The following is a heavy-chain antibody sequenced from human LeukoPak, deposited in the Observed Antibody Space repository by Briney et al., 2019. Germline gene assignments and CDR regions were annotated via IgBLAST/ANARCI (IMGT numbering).Heavy chain of an antibody. CDR3: ARGHIVRVTRHFDY. D-gene: IGHD5-12*01. CDR2: FYSGGST. J-gene: IGHJ4*02. V-gene: IGHV3-53*01. CDR1: GFTVSSNY. Sequence: GGSLRLSCVVSGFTVSSNYMSWVRQAPGKGLEWVSVFYSGGSTYYADSVKGRFTISRDNSKNTLYLQMNSLRAEDTAVYYCARGHIVRVTRHFDYWGQGTLVTVSS.